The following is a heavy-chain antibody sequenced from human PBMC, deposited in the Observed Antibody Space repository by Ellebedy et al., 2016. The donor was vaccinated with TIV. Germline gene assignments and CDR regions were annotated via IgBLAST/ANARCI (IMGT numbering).Heavy chain of an antibody. V-gene: IGHV3-21*01. D-gene: IGHD5-12*01. CDR1: GFTFSNAW. CDR3: ARDPKWLRIYGMDV. CDR2: ISSSSSYI. J-gene: IGHJ6*02. Sequence: PGGSLRLSCAASGFTFSNAWMSWVRQAPGKGLEWVSSISSSSSYIYYADSVKGRFTISRDNAKNSLYLQMNSLRAEDTAVYYCARDPKWLRIYGMDVWGQGTTVTVSS.